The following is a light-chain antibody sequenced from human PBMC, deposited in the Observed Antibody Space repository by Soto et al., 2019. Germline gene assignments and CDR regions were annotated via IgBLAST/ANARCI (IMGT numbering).Light chain of an antibody. CDR1: QGINSW. Sequence: DIPMTQSPSTLSASVGDRVTITCRASQGINSWLAWYQQKPGKAPKLLIYDASSLESGVPSRFSGSGSGTEFTLTISSLQPDDFATYYCQQYNSSPWTFGQGTKVEIK. J-gene: IGKJ1*01. V-gene: IGKV1-5*01. CDR2: DAS. CDR3: QQYNSSPWT.